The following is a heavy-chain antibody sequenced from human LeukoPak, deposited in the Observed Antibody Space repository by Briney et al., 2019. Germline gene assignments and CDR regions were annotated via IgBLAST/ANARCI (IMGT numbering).Heavy chain of an antibody. CDR1: GFTFDDYA. Sequence: GRSLRLSCAASGFTFDDYAMHWVRQAPGKGLEWVSGISWNSGSMDYADSVKGRFTISRDNAKNTLFLQMNSLRAEDTAVYYCASLKLYYYGSELNDDHWGQGTLVTVSS. CDR3: ASLKLYYYGSELNDDH. D-gene: IGHD3-10*01. CDR2: ISWNSGSM. V-gene: IGHV3-9*01. J-gene: IGHJ4*02.